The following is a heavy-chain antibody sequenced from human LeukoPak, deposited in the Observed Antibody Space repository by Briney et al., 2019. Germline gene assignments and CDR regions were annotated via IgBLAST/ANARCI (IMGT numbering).Heavy chain of an antibody. V-gene: IGHV1-8*01. CDR1: GYTFTSYD. CDR2: MNPNSGNT. CDR3: ARGRLELLKRWFDP. D-gene: IGHD1-7*01. Sequence: ASVKVSCKASGYTFTSYDINWVRQATGQGLEWMGWMNPNSGNTGYAQKFQGRVTMTRNTSISTAYMELSSLRSEDTAVYYCARGRLELLKRWFDPRGQGTLVTVSS. J-gene: IGHJ5*02.